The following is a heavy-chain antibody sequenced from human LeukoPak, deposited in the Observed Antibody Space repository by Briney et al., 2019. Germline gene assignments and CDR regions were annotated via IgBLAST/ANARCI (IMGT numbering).Heavy chain of an antibody. J-gene: IGHJ4*02. CDR3: ARGEDYGDTFDY. Sequence: SETLSLTCTVSGGSISSGDYYWSWIRQPPGKGLEWIGYIYYSGSTCYNPSLKSRVTISVDTSKNQFSLKLSSVTAADTAVYYCARGEDYGDTFDYWGQGTLVTVSS. CDR2: IYYSGST. CDR1: GGSISSGDYY. D-gene: IGHD4-17*01. V-gene: IGHV4-30-4*01.